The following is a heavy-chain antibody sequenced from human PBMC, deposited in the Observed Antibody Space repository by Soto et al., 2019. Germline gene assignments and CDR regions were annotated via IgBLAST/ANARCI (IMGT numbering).Heavy chain of an antibody. CDR3: ARDQGYCDGGSCYVFDS. CDR1: GGSISSSNW. CDR2: IYYSGTT. D-gene: IGHD2-15*01. V-gene: IGHV4-4*02. J-gene: IGHJ4*02. Sequence: TSETLSLTCTVSGGSISSSNWWSWVRQPPGKGLEWIGEIYYSGTTKYNPSLKSRVTISVDKSKSQFSLKLYSVTAADTAVYYCARDQGYCDGGSCYVFDSWGQGTLVTVSS.